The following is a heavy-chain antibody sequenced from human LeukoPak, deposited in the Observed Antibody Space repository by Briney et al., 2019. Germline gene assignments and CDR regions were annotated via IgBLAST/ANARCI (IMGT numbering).Heavy chain of an antibody. CDR2: IYYSGST. Sequence: PSETLSLTCTVSGGSISSYYWSWIRQPPGKGLEWIGYIYYSGSTNYNPSLKSRVTISVDTSKNQFSLKLSSVTAADTAVYYCAREGRWLQFWDYWGQGTLVTVSS. CDR3: AREGRWLQFWDY. J-gene: IGHJ4*02. V-gene: IGHV4-59*01. CDR1: GGSISSYY. D-gene: IGHD5-24*01.